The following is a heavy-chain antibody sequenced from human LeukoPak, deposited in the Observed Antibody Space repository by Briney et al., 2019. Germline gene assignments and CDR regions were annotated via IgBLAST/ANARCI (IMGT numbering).Heavy chain of an antibody. CDR1: GDSISSDY. CDR2: IYYSGST. V-gene: IGHV4-59*01. J-gene: IGHJ3*02. D-gene: IGHD5/OR15-5a*01. Sequence: TSETLSLTCSASGDSISSDYWSWIRQPPGKGLEWIGYIYYSGSTNYNPSLKSRVTISVDTSKNQFSLKLSSVTAADTAVYYCARDHTVYGAFDIWGQGTMVTVSS. CDR3: ARDHTVYGAFDI.